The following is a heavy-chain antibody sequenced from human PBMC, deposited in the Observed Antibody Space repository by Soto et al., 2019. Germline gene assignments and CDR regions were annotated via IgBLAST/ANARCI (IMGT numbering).Heavy chain of an antibody. Sequence: GGSLRLSCAASGFTFSSYAMHWVRQAPGKGLEWVAVISYDGSNKYYADSVKGRFTISRDNSKNTLYLQMNSLRAEDTAVYYCARDRISYYYDSSGYYPGYWGQGTLVTVSS. CDR2: ISYDGSNK. D-gene: IGHD3-22*01. CDR1: GFTFSSYA. CDR3: ARDRISYYYDSSGYYPGY. V-gene: IGHV3-30-3*01. J-gene: IGHJ4*02.